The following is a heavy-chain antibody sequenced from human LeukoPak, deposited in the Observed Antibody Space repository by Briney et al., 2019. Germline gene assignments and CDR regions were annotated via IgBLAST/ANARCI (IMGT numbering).Heavy chain of an antibody. V-gene: IGHV4-30-4*08. Sequence: PSQTLSLTCTVSGGSISSGDYYWSWIRQPPGKGLEWIGYIYYSGSTYYNPSLKSRVTISVDTSKNQFSLKLSSVTAADTAVYYCARVPVGLLWFGELSEVFYFGYWGQGTLVTVSS. CDR2: IYYSGST. D-gene: IGHD3-10*01. CDR3: ARVPVGLLWFGELSEVFYFGY. J-gene: IGHJ4*02. CDR1: GGSISSGDYY.